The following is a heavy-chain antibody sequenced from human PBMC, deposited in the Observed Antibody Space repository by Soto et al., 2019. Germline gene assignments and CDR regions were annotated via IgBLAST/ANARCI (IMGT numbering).Heavy chain of an antibody. J-gene: IGHJ3*02. D-gene: IGHD2-2*01. V-gene: IGHV1-24*01. CDR2: SDPEDGET. Sequence: GASVKVSCKVSGYTLTELSMHWVRQAPGKGLEWMGGSDPEDGETIYAQKFQGRVTMTEDTSTDTAYMELSSLRSEDTAVYYCAGIVVVPAATAAFDIWGQGTMVTVSS. CDR3: AGIVVVPAATAAFDI. CDR1: GYTLTELS.